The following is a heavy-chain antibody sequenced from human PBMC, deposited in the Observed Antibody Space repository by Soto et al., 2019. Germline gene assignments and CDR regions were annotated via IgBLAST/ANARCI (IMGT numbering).Heavy chain of an antibody. V-gene: IGHV1-18*01. CDR1: GYTFNRYA. CDR3: ARLYYFDSRGYFCVEDY. Sequence: ASVKASCKASGYTFNRYAISWLRQAPGQGLEWMGWISAYNGNTNYAQKLQGRVTMTTDTSTSTAYMELRSLRSDDTVVWCSARLYYFDSRGYFCVEDYWG. CDR2: ISAYNGNT. J-gene: IGHJ4*01. D-gene: IGHD3-22*01.